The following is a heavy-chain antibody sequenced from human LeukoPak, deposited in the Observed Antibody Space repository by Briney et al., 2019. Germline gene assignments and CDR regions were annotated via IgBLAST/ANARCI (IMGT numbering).Heavy chain of an antibody. J-gene: IGHJ4*02. D-gene: IGHD5-12*01. CDR1: GFTFSSYS. CDR2: ISSSSSTI. CDR3: AREGVATITDLDY. Sequence: GGSLGLSCAASGFTFSSYSMNWVRQAPGKGLEWVSYISSSSSTIYYADSVKGRFTISRDNAKNSLYLQMNSLRAEDTAVYYCAREGVATITDLDYWGQGTLVTVSS. V-gene: IGHV3-48*04.